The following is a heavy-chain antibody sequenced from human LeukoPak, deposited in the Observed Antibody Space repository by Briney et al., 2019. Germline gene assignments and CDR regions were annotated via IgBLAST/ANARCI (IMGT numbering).Heavy chain of an antibody. J-gene: IGHJ3*02. CDR2: ISWNSGSI. CDR1: GFTFSSYA. CDR3: AKDIAYGDYPDAFDI. Sequence: GGSLRLSCAASGFTFSSYAMHWVRQAPGKGLEWVSGISWNSGSIGYADSVKGRFTISRDNAKNSLYLQMNSLRAEDTALYYCAKDIAYGDYPDAFDIWGQGTMVTVSS. V-gene: IGHV3-9*01. D-gene: IGHD4-17*01.